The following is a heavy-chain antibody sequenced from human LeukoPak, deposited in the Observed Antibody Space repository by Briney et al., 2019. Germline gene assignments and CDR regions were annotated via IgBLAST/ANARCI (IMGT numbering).Heavy chain of an antibody. CDR3: TYYYGSGSTRGYYFDY. J-gene: IGHJ4*02. Sequence: GGSLRLSCAASGFTFSSYWMHWVRQAPGKGLVWVSRINSDGSSTSYADSVKGRFTISRDNAKNTLYLQMNSLRAEDTAVYYCTYYYGSGSTRGYYFDYWGQGTLVTVSS. V-gene: IGHV3-74*01. CDR2: INSDGSST. CDR1: GFTFSSYW. D-gene: IGHD3-10*01.